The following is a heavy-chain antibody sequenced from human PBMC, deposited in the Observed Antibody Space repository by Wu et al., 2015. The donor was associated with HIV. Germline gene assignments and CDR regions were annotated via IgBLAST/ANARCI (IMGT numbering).Heavy chain of an antibody. CDR1: GYTFTDYY. CDR2: INCNRGGT. Sequence: QVQLVQSGAEVKKPGASVKVPCKASGYTFTDYYMYWVRQAPGQGPEWMGWINCNRGGTKYAQKFQGRVTMTRDTAVSTAYLELNSLKSDDTAIYFCARLQSLHGLYSNADFWGQGTLVTVSS. V-gene: IGHV1-2*02. CDR3: ARLQSLHGLYSNADF. J-gene: IGHJ4*02. D-gene: IGHD2/OR15-2a*01.